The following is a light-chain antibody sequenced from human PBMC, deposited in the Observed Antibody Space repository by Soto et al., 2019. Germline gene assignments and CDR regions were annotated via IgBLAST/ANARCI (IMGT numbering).Light chain of an antibody. CDR1: QSVSSSY. Sequence: EIVLTQSPVTLSLSPGERATLSCRASQSVSSSYLAWYQQKPGQAPRLLIYGASTRATDIPARFSGSGSGTEFTLTISSLQSEDFAVYYCQQYKNWPPITFGQGTKVDIK. J-gene: IGKJ1*01. CDR3: QQYKNWPPIT. CDR2: GAS. V-gene: IGKV3-15*01.